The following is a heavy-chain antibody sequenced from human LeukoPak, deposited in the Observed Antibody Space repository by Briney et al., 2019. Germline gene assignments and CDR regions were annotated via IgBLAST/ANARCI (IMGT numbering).Heavy chain of an antibody. J-gene: IGHJ3*01. V-gene: IGHV4-4*07. Sequence: PSETLSLTCTVSGGSVRSYFWTWIRQPAGRGLEWIGLIYTSGRTNYNLSLKSQVTISADDSKNQFSLKLNSVTAADTAVYYCARVGGASSTLTTFDVWGQGTVVTLPS. D-gene: IGHD2-21*01. CDR3: ARVGGASSTLTTFDV. CDR2: IYTSGRT. CDR1: GGSVRSYF.